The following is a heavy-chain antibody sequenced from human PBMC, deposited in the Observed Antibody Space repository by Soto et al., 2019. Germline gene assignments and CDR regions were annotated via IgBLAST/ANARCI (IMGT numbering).Heavy chain of an antibody. J-gene: IGHJ4*02. D-gene: IGHD3-10*01. Sequence: SETLSLTCTVSGGSISSGYYYWSWIRQPPGKGLEWIGYIYYSGSTYYNPSLKSRVTISVDTSKNQFSLKLSSVTAADTAVYYCARYTYYYGSGSPPHFDYWGQGTLVTVSS. CDR3: ARYTYYYGSGSPPHFDY. CDR1: GGSISSGYYY. V-gene: IGHV4-30-4*01. CDR2: IYYSGST.